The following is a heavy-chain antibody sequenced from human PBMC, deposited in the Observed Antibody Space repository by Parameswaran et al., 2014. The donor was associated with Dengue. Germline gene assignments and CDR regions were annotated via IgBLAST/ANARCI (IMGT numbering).Heavy chain of an antibody. J-gene: IGHJ6*02. V-gene: IGHV1-69*01. CDR2: IIPIFGTA. CDR3: ASLLRAFYGMDV. Sequence: SWVRQAPGQGLEWMGGIIPIFGTANYAQKFQGRVTITADESTSTAYMELSSLRSEDTAVYYCASLLRAFYGMDVWGQGTTVTVSS.